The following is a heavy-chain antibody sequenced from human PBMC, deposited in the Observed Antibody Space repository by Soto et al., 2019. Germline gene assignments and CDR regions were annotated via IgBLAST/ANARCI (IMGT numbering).Heavy chain of an antibody. CDR2: IYNTGRP. D-gene: IGHD3-3*01. J-gene: IGHJ3*02. Sequence: QVQLQESGPGLVKPSETLSLTCSVSGAAISDYYWTWIRQPPGEGLEWIGHIYNTGRPTYSPSLTSRGTISVDKSKNQFSLNLSTVTAADTAVYFCARFLRSGSHWSAFDIWGQGTKVTVSP. CDR1: GAAISDYY. CDR3: ARFLRSGSHWSAFDI. V-gene: IGHV4-59*01.